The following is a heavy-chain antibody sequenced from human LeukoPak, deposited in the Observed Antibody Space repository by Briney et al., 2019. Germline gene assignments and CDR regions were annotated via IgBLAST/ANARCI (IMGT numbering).Heavy chain of an antibody. J-gene: IGHJ1*01. CDR2: INHSGTT. CDR1: GGSFSGSY. D-gene: IGHD1-26*01. V-gene: IGHV4-34*01. Sequence: SETLSLTCSVSGGSFSGSYWSWIRQPPGKGLEWIGEINHSGTTNYNPSLASRVTVSVDTSKNQFSLNLTSVTAADTAVYFCARRRGSGSYFVWGQGTLVTVSS. CDR3: ARRRGSGSYFV.